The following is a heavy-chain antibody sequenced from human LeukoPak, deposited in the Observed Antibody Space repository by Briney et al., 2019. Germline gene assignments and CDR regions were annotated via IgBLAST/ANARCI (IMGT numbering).Heavy chain of an antibody. J-gene: IGHJ4*02. CDR1: VYTFSGYY. D-gene: IGHD6-6*01. CDR3: ARVGRAFTARSSFFDY. V-gene: IGHV1-2*02. CDR2: INPNSGGT. Sequence: GASVKVSCKASVYTFSGYYMHWVRQAPGQGLEWMGWINPNSGGTNYAQKFQGRVTMTRDTSISTAYMELIRLRSADTAVYYCARVGRAFTARSSFFDYWGQGTLVTVSS.